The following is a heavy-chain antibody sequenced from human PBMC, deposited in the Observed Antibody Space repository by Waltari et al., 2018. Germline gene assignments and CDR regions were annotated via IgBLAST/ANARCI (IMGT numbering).Heavy chain of an antibody. D-gene: IGHD6-13*01. CDR2: ISYDGSNK. CDR1: GFTFSSYG. Sequence: QVQLVESGGGVVQPGRSLRLSCAASGFTFSSYGMHWVRQAPGKGLEWVAVISYDGSNKYYADSVKGRFTISRDNSKNTRYLQMNSLRAEDTAVYYCARERSSSSWLGPLDYWGQGTLVTVSS. CDR3: ARERSSSSWLGPLDY. V-gene: IGHV3-30*03. J-gene: IGHJ4*02.